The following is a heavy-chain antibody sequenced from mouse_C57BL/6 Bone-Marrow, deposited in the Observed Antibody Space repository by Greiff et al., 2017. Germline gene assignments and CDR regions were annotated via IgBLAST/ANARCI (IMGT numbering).Heavy chain of an antibody. CDR1: GFNIKNTY. V-gene: IGHV14-3*01. CDR2: IDPANGNT. D-gene: IGHD1-1*01. J-gene: IGHJ1*03. Sequence: VQLQQSVAELVRPGASVKLSCTASGFNIKNTYMHWVKQRPEQGLEWIGRIDPANGNTKYAPKFPGKATITADPSSNTAYLQLSSLTSEDTAIYYCARVDYYGSSYTNWYFDVGGTGTTGTVSS. CDR3: ARVDYYGSSYTNWYFDV.